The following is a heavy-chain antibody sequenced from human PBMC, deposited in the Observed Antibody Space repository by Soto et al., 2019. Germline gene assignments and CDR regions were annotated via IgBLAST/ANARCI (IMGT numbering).Heavy chain of an antibody. D-gene: IGHD3-22*01. CDR1: GFILSDYS. CDR2: ITTTSSTM. Sequence: GGSLRLSCTPSGFILSDYSMNWVRQAPGEGLEWISYITTTSSTMYYADSVKGRFTISRDNAKNSLYLQMNSLRDEDTAVYYCARDSSGRQYYGMDVWGQGTTVTVSS. J-gene: IGHJ6*02. V-gene: IGHV3-48*02. CDR3: ARDSSGRQYYGMDV.